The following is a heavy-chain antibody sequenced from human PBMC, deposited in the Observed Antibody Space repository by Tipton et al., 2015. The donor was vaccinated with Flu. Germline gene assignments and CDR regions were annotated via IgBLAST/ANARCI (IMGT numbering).Heavy chain of an antibody. CDR2: VFYTGST. V-gene: IGHV4-59*01. CDR3: ARVSRGNHYYFDS. J-gene: IGHJ4*02. CDR1: GGSINDYY. D-gene: IGHD1-14*01. Sequence: TLSLTCIVSGGSINDYYWSWIRQPPGKGLGWIGSVFYTGSTNYSPSLKSRVTISVDTSENQFSLKLSSVTAADTALYYCARVSRGNHYYFDSWGQGTLVTVSS.